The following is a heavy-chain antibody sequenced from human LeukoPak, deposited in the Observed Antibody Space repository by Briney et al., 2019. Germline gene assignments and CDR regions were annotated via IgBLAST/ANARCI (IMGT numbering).Heavy chain of an antibody. CDR1: GFTFSSYS. D-gene: IGHD3-10*01. V-gene: IGHV3-21*01. J-gene: IGHJ4*02. Sequence: GGSLRLSCAASGFTFSSYSMDWVRQAPGKGLEWVSSISSSSSYICYADSVKGRFTISRDNAKNSLYLQMNSLRAEDTAVYYCARDSGGYYFDYWGQGTLVTVSS. CDR2: ISSSSSYI. CDR3: ARDSGGYYFDY.